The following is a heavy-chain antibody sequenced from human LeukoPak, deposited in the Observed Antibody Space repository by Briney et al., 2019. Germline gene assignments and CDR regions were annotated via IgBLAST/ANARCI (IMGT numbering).Heavy chain of an antibody. CDR1: GFTFSSYW. V-gene: IGHV3-7*01. J-gene: IGHJ4*02. D-gene: IGHD6-13*01. CDR2: IKQDGSEK. Sequence: PGGSLRLSCAASGFTFSSYWMSWVRQAPGKGLEWVANIKQDGSEKYYVDSVKGRFTISRDNAKNSLYLQMNSLRAEDTAVYYCARDIRARAAGTPTDYXGQGTLXTVSS. CDR3: ARDIRARAAGTPTDY.